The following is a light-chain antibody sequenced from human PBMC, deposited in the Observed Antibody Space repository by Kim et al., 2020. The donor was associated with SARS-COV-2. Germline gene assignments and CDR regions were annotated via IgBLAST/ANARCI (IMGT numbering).Light chain of an antibody. CDR3: QQGHRFPLT. V-gene: IGKV1-12*01. Sequence: ASVGERVTITCRASQSVRSWVAWYQQKPGEAPTLLIYGASRLQSGVPSRFSGGGFDTDFTLTISSLQPEDFATYYCQQGHRFPLTFGGGTKVDIK. CDR1: QSVRSW. J-gene: IGKJ4*01. CDR2: GAS.